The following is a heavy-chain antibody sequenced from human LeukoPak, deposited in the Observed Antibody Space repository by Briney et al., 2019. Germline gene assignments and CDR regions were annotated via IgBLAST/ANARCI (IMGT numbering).Heavy chain of an antibody. V-gene: IGHV5-51*01. CDR2: IHPRDSDT. D-gene: IGHD6-25*01. CDR1: GYKFTNYW. J-gene: IGHJ4*02. Sequence: GESLKISRKGSGYKFTNYWIAWVRQIPGQGLEWLGIIHPRDSDTRYSPSLQGQVSISVDTSIDTAYLQWSSVKASDTAMYYCARLLAAPYYINFWGQGTLVTVSS. CDR3: ARLLAAPYYINF.